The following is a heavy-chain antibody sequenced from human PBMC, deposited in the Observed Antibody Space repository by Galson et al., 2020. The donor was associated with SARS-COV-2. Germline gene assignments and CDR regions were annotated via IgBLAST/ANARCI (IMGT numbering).Heavy chain of an antibody. V-gene: IGHV7-4-1*02. CDR3: ARGGSGGYDFWSGYYPKYYFDY. CDR2: INTNTGNP. CDR1: GYTFTSYA. Sequence: ASVKVSCKASGYTFTSYAMNWVRQAPGQGLEWMGWINTNTGNPTYAQGFTGRFVFSLDTSVSTAYLQISSLKAEDTAVYYCARGGSGGYDFWSGYYPKYYFDYWGQGTLVTVSS. J-gene: IGHJ4*02. D-gene: IGHD3-3*01.